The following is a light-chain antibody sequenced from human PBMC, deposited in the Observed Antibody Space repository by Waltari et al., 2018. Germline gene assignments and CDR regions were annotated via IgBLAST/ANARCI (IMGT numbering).Light chain of an antibody. V-gene: IGLV3-19*01. J-gene: IGLJ2*01. CDR2: GKN. CDR3: HSRDSSGNVL. CDR1: SLRPYY. Sequence: SSELTQDPAVSVALGKTVRITCQGASLRPYYVSWFHQKPGQAPALVIYGKNNRPSGIPDRFSASSSGSTASLTIIGAQAEDEADYYCHSRDSSGNVLIGGGTKLTVV.